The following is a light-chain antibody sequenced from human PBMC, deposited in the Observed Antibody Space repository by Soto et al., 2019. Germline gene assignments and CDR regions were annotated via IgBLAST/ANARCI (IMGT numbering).Light chain of an antibody. Sequence: QSALTQPPSASGTPGQRVTISCSGSISNLGSNFVFWYQQLPGAAPKLLISRNDQRPSGVPDRFSGSKSGTSASLAISGLRSEDEADYHCGAWDDSLSGVVFGGGTQLTV. CDR2: RND. V-gene: IGLV1-47*01. CDR1: ISNLGSNF. CDR3: GAWDDSLSGVV. J-gene: IGLJ3*02.